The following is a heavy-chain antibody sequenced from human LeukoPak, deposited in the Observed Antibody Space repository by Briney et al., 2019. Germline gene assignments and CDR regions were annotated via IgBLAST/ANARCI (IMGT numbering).Heavy chain of an antibody. CDR3: ARLSYTYDIPNDY. CDR2: IYYSGST. CDR1: GGSISSSSYY. D-gene: IGHD3-9*01. J-gene: IGHJ4*02. Sequence: SETLSLTCTVSGGSISSSSYYWGWIRQPPGKGLEWIGSIYYSGSTYYNPSLKSRVTISVDTSKNQFSLKLSSVTAADTAVYYCARLSYTYDIPNDYWGQGTLVTVSS. V-gene: IGHV4-39*01.